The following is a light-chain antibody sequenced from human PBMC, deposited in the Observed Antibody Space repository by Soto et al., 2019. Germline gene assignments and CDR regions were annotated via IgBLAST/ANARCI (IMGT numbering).Light chain of an antibody. CDR2: GNT. CDR1: SSNIGSTYD. CDR3: QSYDDSLSVHYV. V-gene: IGLV1-40*01. Sequence: QSVLTQPPSVSGAPGQRVTISCTGSSSNIGSTYDVQWYQQLPGTAPKLLIHGNTDRPSGVPDRFSGSKSGTSASLAMTGYHADDEADSYCQSYDDSLSVHYVFGTGTKLTVL. J-gene: IGLJ1*01.